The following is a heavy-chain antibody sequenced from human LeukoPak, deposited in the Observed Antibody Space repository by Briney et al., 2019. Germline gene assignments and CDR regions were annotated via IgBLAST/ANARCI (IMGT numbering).Heavy chain of an antibody. CDR3: ASWYSSSRRYFDY. CDR1: GYSFTSCW. V-gene: IGHV5-51*01. CDR2: IYPGDSGT. Sequence: GESLKISCKGSGYSFTSCWIGWVRQMPGKGLEWMGIIYPGDSGTRYSPSFQGQVTISADKSISTAYLQWSSLKASDTAMYYCASWYSSSRRYFDYWGQGTLVTVSS. J-gene: IGHJ4*02. D-gene: IGHD6-13*01.